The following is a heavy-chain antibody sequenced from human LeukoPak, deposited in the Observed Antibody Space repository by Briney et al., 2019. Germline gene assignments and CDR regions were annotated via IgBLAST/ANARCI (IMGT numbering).Heavy chain of an antibody. Sequence: GGSLRLSCAASGFTFSSYAMSWVRQAPGKGLEWVPAISGSGGSTYYADSVKGRFTISRDNSKNTLYLQMNSLRAEDTAVYYCANEGYYDSSGYYYYWGQGTLVTVSS. CDR3: ANEGYYDSSGYYYY. J-gene: IGHJ4*02. CDR2: ISGSGGST. V-gene: IGHV3-23*01. CDR1: GFTFSSYA. D-gene: IGHD3-22*01.